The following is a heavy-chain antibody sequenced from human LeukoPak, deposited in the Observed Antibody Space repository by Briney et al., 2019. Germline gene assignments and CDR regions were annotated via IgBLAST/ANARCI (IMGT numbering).Heavy chain of an antibody. V-gene: IGHV1-18*01. Sequence: ASVKVSCKASGYTFTSYHINWVRQAPGQGLEWMGWISVYNGYTEFAQKFQGRVTMTTDTSTRTTYMELRGLRSDDTAVYYCARDSGWELKQYYFDHWGQGTLVTVPS. CDR2: ISVYNGYT. CDR1: GYTFTSYH. CDR3: ARDSGWELKQYYFDH. D-gene: IGHD1-26*01. J-gene: IGHJ4*02.